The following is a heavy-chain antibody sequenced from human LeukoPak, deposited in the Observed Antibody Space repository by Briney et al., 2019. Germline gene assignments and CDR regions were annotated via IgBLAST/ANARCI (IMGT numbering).Heavy chain of an antibody. CDR1: GFTFSDYY. CDR2: IRYDGSNK. J-gene: IGHJ4*02. Sequence: GGSLRLSCAASGFTFSDYYMSWIRQAPGKGLEWVAFIRYDGSNKYYADSVKGRFTISRDNSKNTLYLQMNSLRAEDTAVYYCAKEISWELPLDYWGQGTLVTVSS. V-gene: IGHV3-30*02. CDR3: AKEISWELPLDY. D-gene: IGHD1-26*01.